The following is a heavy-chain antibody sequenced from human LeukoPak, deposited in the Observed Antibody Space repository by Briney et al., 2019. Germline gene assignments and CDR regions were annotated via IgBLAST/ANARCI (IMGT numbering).Heavy chain of an antibody. D-gene: IGHD3-16*01. CDR3: ARLTFGGFLYGMDV. V-gene: IGHV3-23*01. Sequence: GGSLRLSCAASGFIFSNYAMTWVRQAPGKGLQWVSTITSSGNTHYADSVKGRFTISRDNSKNTLYLQMNSLRAEDTAVYYCARLTFGGFLYGMDVWGQGTTVTVSS. CDR2: ITSSGNT. J-gene: IGHJ6*02. CDR1: GFIFSNYA.